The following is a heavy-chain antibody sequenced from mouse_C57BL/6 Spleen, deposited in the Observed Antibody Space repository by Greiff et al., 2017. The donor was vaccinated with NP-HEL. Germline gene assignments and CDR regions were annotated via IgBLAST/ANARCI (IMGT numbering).Heavy chain of an antibody. V-gene: IGHV1-69*01. J-gene: IGHJ3*01. CDR3: ARGGYGSSYSWFAY. D-gene: IGHD1-1*01. CDR1: GYTFTSYW. Sequence: VQLQQSGAELVMPGASVKLSCKASGYTFTSYWMHWVKQRPGQGLEWIGEIDPSDSYTNYNQKFKGKSTLTVDKSSSTAYMQLSSLTSEDSAVYYWARGGYGSSYSWFAYWGQGTLVTVSA. CDR2: IDPSDSYT.